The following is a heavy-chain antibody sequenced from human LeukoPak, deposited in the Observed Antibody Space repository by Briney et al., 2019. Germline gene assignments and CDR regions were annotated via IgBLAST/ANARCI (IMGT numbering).Heavy chain of an antibody. Sequence: ASVTVSCKVSGNSLSELSIQWVRQAPGKGLEGMGGFDPEEAKMVYAQNFQGRVTMTEDTSTQTAYMELSGLTSDDTAVYYCTTRSGDFWSGFVNWGQGTLVTVSS. CDR2: FDPEEAKM. CDR1: GNSLSELS. CDR3: TTRSGDFWSGFVN. V-gene: IGHV1-24*01. D-gene: IGHD3-3*01. J-gene: IGHJ4*02.